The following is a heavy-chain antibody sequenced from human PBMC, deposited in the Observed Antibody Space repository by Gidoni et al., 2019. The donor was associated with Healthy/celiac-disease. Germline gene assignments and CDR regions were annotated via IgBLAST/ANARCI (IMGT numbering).Heavy chain of an antibody. CDR3: AKDRVVVTAIDY. D-gene: IGHD2-21*02. CDR1: GFTFSSYG. CDR2: ISDDGSNK. J-gene: IGHJ4*02. V-gene: IGHV3-30*18. Sequence: QVQLVESGGGVVQPGRSLRLACAASGFTFSSYGMHWVRQAPGKGLEWVAVISDDGSNKYYADSVKGRFTISRDNSKNTLYLQMNSLRAEDTAVYYCAKDRVVVTAIDYWGQGTLVTVSS.